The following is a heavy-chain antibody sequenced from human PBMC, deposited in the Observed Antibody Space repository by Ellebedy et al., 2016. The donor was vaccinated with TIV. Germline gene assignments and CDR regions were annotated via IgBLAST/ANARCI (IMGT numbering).Heavy chain of an antibody. Sequence: PGGSLRLSCAASGFTFDDYAMHWVRQAPGKGLEWVSGISWNSGSRGYADSVKGRFTISRDNAKNSLYLQMNSLRAEDTALYYCAKDRDIVGARDAFDIWGQGTMVTVSS. D-gene: IGHD1-26*01. V-gene: IGHV3-9*01. J-gene: IGHJ3*02. CDR2: ISWNSGSR. CDR3: AKDRDIVGARDAFDI. CDR1: GFTFDDYA.